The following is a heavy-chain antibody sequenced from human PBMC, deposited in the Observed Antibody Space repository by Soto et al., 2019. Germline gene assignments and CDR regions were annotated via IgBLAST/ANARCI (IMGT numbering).Heavy chain of an antibody. D-gene: IGHD6-13*01. CDR1: GFTFSSYG. CDR2: ISYDGSNK. V-gene: IGHV3-30*18. J-gene: IGHJ4*02. CDR3: AKDCVGIAAAVDY. Sequence: PGGSLRLSCAASGFTFSSYGMHWVRQAPGKGLEWVAVISYDGSNKYYADSVKGRFTISRDNSKNTLYLQMNSLRAEDTAVYYCAKDCVGIAAAVDYWGQGTLVTVSS.